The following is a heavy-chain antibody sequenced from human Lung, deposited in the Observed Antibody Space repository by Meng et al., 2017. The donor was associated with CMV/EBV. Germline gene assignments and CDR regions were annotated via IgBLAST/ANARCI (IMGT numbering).Heavy chain of an antibody. CDR2: IGAPADT. CDR1: GFTFSTYA. CDR3: ARGVRSNSMIVESYYFDS. Sequence: SXAASGFTFSTYAMSWVRQRAGKGLEWVSSIGAPADTHYPDSVKGRFTISREDAKNSLYLQLNSLRAEDTAVYYCARGVRSNSMIVESYYFDSWGQGTLVTVSS. V-gene: IGHV3-13*01. J-gene: IGHJ4*02. D-gene: IGHD3-22*01.